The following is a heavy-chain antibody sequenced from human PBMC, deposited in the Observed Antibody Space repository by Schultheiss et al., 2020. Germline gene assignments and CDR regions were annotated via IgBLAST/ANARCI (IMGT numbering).Heavy chain of an antibody. CDR3: ARDRMGYSYGYVTLAGMDV. Sequence: SETMSLTCAVYGGSFSGYYWSWIRQPPGKGLEWIGYIYYSGSTNYNPSLKSRVTISVDTSKNQFSLKLSSVTAADTAVYYCARDRMGYSYGYVTLAGMDVWGQGTTVTVSS. V-gene: IGHV4-59*01. CDR1: GGSFSGYY. CDR2: IYYSGST. J-gene: IGHJ6*02. D-gene: IGHD5-18*01.